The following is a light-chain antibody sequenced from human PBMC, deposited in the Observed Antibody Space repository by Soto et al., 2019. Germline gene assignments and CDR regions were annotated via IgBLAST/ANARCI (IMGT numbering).Light chain of an antibody. Sequence: EVVLTQSPVTLSLSPGERATLSCRASQSVSSNLAWYQQKPGQAPRLLIYGAFTRATGIPDRFSGSGSGTDFTLTISRLEPEDFAVYYCQQHETLITFGQGTRLEIK. J-gene: IGKJ5*01. V-gene: IGKV3-20*01. CDR3: QQHETLIT. CDR1: QSVSSN. CDR2: GAF.